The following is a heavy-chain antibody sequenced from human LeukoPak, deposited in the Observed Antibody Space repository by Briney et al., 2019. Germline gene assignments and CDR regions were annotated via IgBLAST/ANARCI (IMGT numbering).Heavy chain of an antibody. V-gene: IGHV3-23*01. J-gene: IGHJ4*02. Sequence: GGSLRLSCAASGFTFSRYAMSWVRQAPGKGVEWVSGISGTGGSTYYADSVKGRFTISRDNSSTTLYLQMNSLRAEDTAVYYCAKPPGYSSSTSCPWDYWGQGTLVTVSS. CDR2: ISGTGGST. CDR3: AKPPGYSSSTSCPWDY. CDR1: GFTFSRYA. D-gene: IGHD2-2*01.